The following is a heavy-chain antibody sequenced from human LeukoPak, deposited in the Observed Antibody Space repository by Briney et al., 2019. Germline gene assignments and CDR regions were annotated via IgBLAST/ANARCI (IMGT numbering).Heavy chain of an antibody. CDR3: ASGMRVGPNI. CDR2: ISSSSDTI. J-gene: IGHJ4*02. Sequence: AGGSLRLSCAASGLTFGPYTMNWARKAPGKGLEWVSYISSSSDTIYYADSVKGRFTISRDNAKNSLYLQMNSLRAEDTAVYYCASGMRVGPNIWGQGTLVTVSS. V-gene: IGHV3-48*04. D-gene: IGHD1-26*01. CDR1: GLTFGPYT.